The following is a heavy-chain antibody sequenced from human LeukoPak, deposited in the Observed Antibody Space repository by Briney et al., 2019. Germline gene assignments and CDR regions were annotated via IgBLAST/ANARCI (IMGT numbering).Heavy chain of an antibody. CDR1: GFTFSNYW. V-gene: IGHV3-7*01. D-gene: IGHD6-13*01. CDR2: IKEDGSEK. Sequence: GRSLRLSCAASGFTFSNYWMSWVRQAPGKGLEWVANIKEDGSEKYYVDSVKGRFTISRDNARNSLYLQMNSLRAEDTAVYYCASGRQLGYWGQGTLVTVSS. J-gene: IGHJ4*02. CDR3: ASGRQLGY.